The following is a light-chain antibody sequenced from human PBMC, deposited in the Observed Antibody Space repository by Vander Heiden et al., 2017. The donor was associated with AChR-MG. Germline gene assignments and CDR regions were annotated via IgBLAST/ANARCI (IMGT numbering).Light chain of an antibody. CDR1: SSDVGGYHY. Sequence: QSALTQPASVSGSPGPSVTISCTGTSSDVGGYHYVSWYQLHQDKAPKLMIFDVNTRPSGVSNRFSGAKSGNTASLTISGLQAEDEADYFCSSYTSSSTQVFGGGTKLTVL. V-gene: IGLV2-14*03. CDR3: SSYTSSSTQV. CDR2: DVN. J-gene: IGLJ3*02.